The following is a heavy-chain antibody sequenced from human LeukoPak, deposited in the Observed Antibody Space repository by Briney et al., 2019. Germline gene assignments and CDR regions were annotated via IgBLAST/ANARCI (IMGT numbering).Heavy chain of an antibody. Sequence: PGGSLRLSCAASGLTFSTYWMSWVRQAPGKGLEWVANIKQDGGEKSYVDSVRGRFTISRDNAKNSLYLQMNSLRAEDTAVYYCARDTSVTHIFDYWGQGTLVTVSS. J-gene: IGHJ4*02. CDR3: ARDTSVTHIFDY. CDR1: GLTFSTYW. V-gene: IGHV3-7*05. CDR2: IKQDGGEK. D-gene: IGHD4-17*01.